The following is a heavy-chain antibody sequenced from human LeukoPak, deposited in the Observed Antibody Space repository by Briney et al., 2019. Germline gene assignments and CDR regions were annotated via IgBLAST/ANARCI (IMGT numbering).Heavy chain of an antibody. CDR3: ARSPRDFWSGYLGY. J-gene: IGHJ4*02. Sequence: GGSLRLSCAASGFTFSMYAMHWVRQAPGKGLESVSAISSDGSSTYYANSVKGRFTISRDTSKNTLYLQMGSLRADDMAVYYCARSPRDFWSGYLGYWGQGTLVTVSS. CDR2: ISSDGSST. CDR1: GFTFSMYA. D-gene: IGHD3-3*01. V-gene: IGHV3-64*01.